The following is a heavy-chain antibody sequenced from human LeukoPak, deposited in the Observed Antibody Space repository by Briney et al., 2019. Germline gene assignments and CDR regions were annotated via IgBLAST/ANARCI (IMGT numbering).Heavy chain of an antibody. CDR1: GGSFSGYY. Sequence: SETLSLTCAVYGGSFSGYYWSWIRQPPGKGLEWIGEINHSGSTNYNPSLKSRVSISVDTSKNQFSLKLSSVTSADTAVYYCARLSLGYCSSTSCYVLGLGSYYYYYMDVWGKGTTVTVSS. J-gene: IGHJ6*03. V-gene: IGHV4-34*01. CDR3: ARLSLGYCSSTSCYVLGLGSYYYYYMDV. CDR2: INHSGST. D-gene: IGHD2-2*01.